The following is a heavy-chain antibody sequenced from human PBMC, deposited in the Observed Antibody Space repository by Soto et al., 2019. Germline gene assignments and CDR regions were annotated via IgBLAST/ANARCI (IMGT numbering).Heavy chain of an antibody. J-gene: IGHJ4*02. CDR1: GDAISTNSNY. CDR3: TRRNYPYYFDS. V-gene: IGHV4-39*01. Sequence: QLQLQESGPGLVKPSETLSITCTVSGDAISTNSNYWGWIRQPPGKGLEWIGIGTYSGTTYDNPSLNSRVTVSVDTSKNQFFLKLNSGNFADPALYYWTRRNYPYYFDSCGQGMLVTVS. D-gene: IGHD3-16*02. CDR2: GTYSGTT.